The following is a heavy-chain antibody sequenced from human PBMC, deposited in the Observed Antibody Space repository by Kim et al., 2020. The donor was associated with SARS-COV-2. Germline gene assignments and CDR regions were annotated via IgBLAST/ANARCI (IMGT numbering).Heavy chain of an antibody. V-gene: IGHV4-39*01. Sequence: LKSRVTISVDTSRNQFSLKLSSVTAADTAVYYCARSYGSGSYAGSVYFDYWGQGTLVTVSS. CDR3: ARSYGSGSYAGSVYFDY. J-gene: IGHJ4*02. D-gene: IGHD3-10*01.